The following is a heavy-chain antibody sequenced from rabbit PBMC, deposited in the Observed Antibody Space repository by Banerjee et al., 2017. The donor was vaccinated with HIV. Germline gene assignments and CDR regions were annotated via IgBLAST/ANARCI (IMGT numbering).Heavy chain of an antibody. V-gene: IGHV1S47*01. Sequence: QEQLVESGGGLVKPEGSLTLTCTASGFTLSSYWMCWVRQAPGKGLEWIGCIYTGDGSTWYASWAKGRFTITKSTSLNTVTLQMTNLTAADTATYFCARSEYNSVTYYSLWGPGTLVTVS. CDR2: IYTGDGST. CDR3: ARSEYNSVTYYSL. J-gene: IGHJ4*01. CDR1: GFTLSSYW. D-gene: IGHD1-1*01.